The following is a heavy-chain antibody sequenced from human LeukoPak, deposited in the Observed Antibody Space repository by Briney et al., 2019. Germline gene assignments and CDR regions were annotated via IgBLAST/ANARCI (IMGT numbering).Heavy chain of an antibody. Sequence: PSETLSLTCTVSGDSISSTSYYWDWIRQPPGKGREWVGSIYNSGTTYYNPSLKSRVTISVDTHKNQYSLKVSSVTAADTAVYYCASRVYGLGSFNYWGQGTLVTVSS. D-gene: IGHD3-10*01. V-gene: IGHV4-39*01. CDR1: GDSISSTSYY. CDR3: ASRVYGLGSFNY. CDR2: IYNSGTT. J-gene: IGHJ4*01.